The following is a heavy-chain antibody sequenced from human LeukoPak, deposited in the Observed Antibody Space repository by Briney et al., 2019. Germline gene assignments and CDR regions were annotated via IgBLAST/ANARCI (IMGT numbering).Heavy chain of an antibody. V-gene: IGHV5-51*01. CDR3: ARLPYCGGDCYPNWFDP. CDR2: TYLGDSDT. J-gene: IGHJ5*02. Sequence: ESLQISCMGSGYSFPSYRIGWVRQMPGKGLEGMGVTYLGDSDTRYSPSFQGQVTISADKSSSTAYLKWRSLKASDTAMYYCARLPYCGGDCYPNWFDPWGQGTLVTVSS. D-gene: IGHD2-21*02. CDR1: GYSFPSYR.